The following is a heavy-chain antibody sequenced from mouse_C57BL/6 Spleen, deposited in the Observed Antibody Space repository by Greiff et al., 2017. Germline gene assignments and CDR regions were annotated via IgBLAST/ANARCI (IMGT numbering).Heavy chain of an antibody. CDR2: IYPGSGST. Sequence: VQLQQPGAELVKPGASVKMSCKASGYTFTSYWITWVKQRPGQGLEWIGDIYPGSGSTNYNEKFKSKATLTVDTSSSTAYMQLSSLTSEDSAVYYCARSYYGSSERNYWGQGTTLTVSS. V-gene: IGHV1-55*01. CDR1: GYTFTSYW. D-gene: IGHD1-1*01. J-gene: IGHJ2*01. CDR3: ARSYYGSSERNY.